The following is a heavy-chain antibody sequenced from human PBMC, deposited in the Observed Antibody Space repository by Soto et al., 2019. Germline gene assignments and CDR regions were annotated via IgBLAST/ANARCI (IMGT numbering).Heavy chain of an antibody. Sequence: GGSLRLSCAASGFTFRSYAMSWVRQAPGKGLEWVSAISGNGDNTYHAESVKGRFTISRDNSHNTLALQMSSLRDEDTAVYYCAKGTNYYGSGIYYNDAFDIWGQGTMVTVSS. V-gene: IGHV3-23*01. CDR1: GFTFRSYA. CDR2: ISGNGDNT. CDR3: AKGTNYYGSGIYYNDAFDI. D-gene: IGHD3-10*01. J-gene: IGHJ3*02.